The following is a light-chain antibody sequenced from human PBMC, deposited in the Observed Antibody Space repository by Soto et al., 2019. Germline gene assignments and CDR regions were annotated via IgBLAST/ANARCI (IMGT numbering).Light chain of an antibody. Sequence: EIVLTQSPGTLSLSPGERATLSCRASQSVSSGYLAWYQQKPGQAPRLLIYGATSRATGIPDRFSGSGSGTDFTLTISRLEPEDFAVYYCQQYGSSPTWTFGQGAKVEMK. CDR2: GAT. CDR1: QSVSSGY. CDR3: QQYGSSPTWT. J-gene: IGKJ1*01. V-gene: IGKV3-20*01.